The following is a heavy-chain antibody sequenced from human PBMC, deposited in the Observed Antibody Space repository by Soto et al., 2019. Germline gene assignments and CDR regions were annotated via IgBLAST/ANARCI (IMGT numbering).Heavy chain of an antibody. CDR1: GYTFFTYD. CDR3: ARHHGPTTSENWFDP. Sequence: QVHLVQSGVEVKTPGASVKVSCQASGYTFFTYDISWVRQAPGQGLEWMGCISTYRDDTKYAQKFVGRVPMTADTPTTTPYLALRSPRSDDTAVSYCARHHGPTTSENWFDPWGQGTLVTVSS. D-gene: IGHD5-12*01. J-gene: IGHJ5*02. CDR2: ISTYRDDT. V-gene: IGHV1-18*01.